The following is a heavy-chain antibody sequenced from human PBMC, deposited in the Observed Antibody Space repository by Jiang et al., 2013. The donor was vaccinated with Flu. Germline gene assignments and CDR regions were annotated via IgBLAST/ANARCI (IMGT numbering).Heavy chain of an antibody. Sequence: EVKKPGTSVKVSCKTSGFTFSTSAVQWVRQARGHRLEWIGWIVVATAKTNYAKKFQERVTITRDMSTSTVYMEVRSLRPDDTAVYYCAADDIISLGWGQGTLVTVSS. V-gene: IGHV1-58*01. CDR3: AADDIISLG. D-gene: IGHD2-15*01. CDR1: GFTFSTSA. CDR2: IVVATAKT. J-gene: IGHJ4*02.